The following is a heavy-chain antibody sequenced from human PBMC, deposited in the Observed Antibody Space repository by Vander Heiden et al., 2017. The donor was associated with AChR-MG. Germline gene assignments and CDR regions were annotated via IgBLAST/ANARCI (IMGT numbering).Heavy chain of an antibody. CDR2: ISGNGFTI. J-gene: IGHJ6*03. V-gene: IGHV3-11*01. CDR3: ARLGYYYVDV. CDR1: GFVFSDYY. D-gene: IGHD7-27*01. Sequence: QVHLVESGGALVKPGGSLRLSCAASGFVFSDYYMTWIRQAPGKGPEWVSYISGNGFTIYYADSVKGRFTISRDNAENSLFLQMSSLRTEDTALYYCARLGYYYVDVWGTGTTVTVSS.